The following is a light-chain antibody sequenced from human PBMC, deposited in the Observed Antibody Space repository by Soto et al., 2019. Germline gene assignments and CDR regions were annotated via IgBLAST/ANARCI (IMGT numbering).Light chain of an antibody. CDR2: AAS. Sequence: IQLTQSTSSLSASVGARVTITCRASQGISGYLAWYQQKPGKAPKLLIYAASTLQSGVPARFSGSGSGTGFTLTISSLQPEDFATYFCQQLNSYPRTFGGGTKVDIK. J-gene: IGKJ4*01. CDR1: QGISGY. V-gene: IGKV1-9*01. CDR3: QQLNSYPRT.